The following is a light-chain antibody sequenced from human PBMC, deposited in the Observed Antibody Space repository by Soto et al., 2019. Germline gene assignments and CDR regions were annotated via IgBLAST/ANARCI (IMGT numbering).Light chain of an antibody. CDR1: SSEVGGHNF. J-gene: IGLJ1*01. CDR2: EVS. V-gene: IGLV2-14*01. Sequence: QSVLTQPASVSGSPGQSITISCTGTSSEVGGHNFVSWYQQHPDKVPKLLIYEVSNRPSGISSRFSGSKSGNTASLAISGLQAEDEADSYCSSYTSRSTLVFGTGTKVTVL. CDR3: SSYTSRSTLV.